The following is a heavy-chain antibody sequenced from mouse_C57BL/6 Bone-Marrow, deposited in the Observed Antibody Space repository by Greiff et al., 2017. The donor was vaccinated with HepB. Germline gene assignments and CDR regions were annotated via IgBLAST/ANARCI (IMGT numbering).Heavy chain of an antibody. D-gene: IGHD2-5*01. CDR1: GYTFTSYW. Sequence: QVQLQQPGAELVKPGASVKMSCKASGYTFTSYWITWVKQRPGQGLEWIGDIYPGSGSTNYNEKFKSKATLTVDTSSSTAYMQLSSLTSEDSAVYYCAKESDYSNYGFAYWGQGTLVTVSA. J-gene: IGHJ3*01. CDR3: AKESDYSNYGFAY. CDR2: IYPGSGST. V-gene: IGHV1-55*01.